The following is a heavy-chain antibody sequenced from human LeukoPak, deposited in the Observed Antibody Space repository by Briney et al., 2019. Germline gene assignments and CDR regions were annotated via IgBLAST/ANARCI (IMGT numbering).Heavy chain of an antibody. CDR2: ISSIRNYI. CDR1: KFTFSDYS. Sequence: PGGSLRLSCAASKFTFSDYSMSWVRQAPGKGLEWVSSISSIRNYIYYADSVKGRFTVSRDNAKNSLYLQMNSLRVEDTAVYYCASFGAFGTDAFDIWGQGTMVTVSS. D-gene: IGHD1-14*01. V-gene: IGHV3-21*01. J-gene: IGHJ3*02. CDR3: ASFGAFGTDAFDI.